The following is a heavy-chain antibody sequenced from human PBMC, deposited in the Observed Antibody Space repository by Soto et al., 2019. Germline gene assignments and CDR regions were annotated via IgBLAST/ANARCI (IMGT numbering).Heavy chain of an antibody. J-gene: IGHJ4*02. CDR3: ASGLPIVGARY. CDR2: INPNSGGT. Sequence: ASLNGSWKASGYAFSVYYMHWVRQAPGQGLEWMGWINPNSGGTNYAQKFQGRVTMTRDTSISTAYMELSRLRSDDTAVYYCASGLPIVGARYWGQGTLVTVSS. D-gene: IGHD1-26*01. V-gene: IGHV1-2*02. CDR1: GYAFSVYY.